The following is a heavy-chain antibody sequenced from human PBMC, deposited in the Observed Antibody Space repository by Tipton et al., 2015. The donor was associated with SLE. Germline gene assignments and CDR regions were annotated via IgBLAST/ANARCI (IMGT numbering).Heavy chain of an antibody. V-gene: IGHV4-39*07. D-gene: IGHD3-3*01. Sequence: TLSLTCTVSGGSISSSSYYWGWIRQPPGKGLEWIGGIYYSGSTYYNPSLKIRVTISVDTSKNQFSLKLSSVTAADTAVYYCARSGDFWSGYFHWGQGTLVTVSS. CDR2: IYYSGST. J-gene: IGHJ4*02. CDR3: ARSGDFWSGYFH. CDR1: GGSISSSSYY.